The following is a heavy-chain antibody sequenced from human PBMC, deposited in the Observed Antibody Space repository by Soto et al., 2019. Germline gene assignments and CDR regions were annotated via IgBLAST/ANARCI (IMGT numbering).Heavy chain of an antibody. CDR2: ISYDGSNK. D-gene: IGHD2-15*01. CDR3: ARDLLVAATYYYYGMDV. V-gene: IGHV3-30-3*01. CDR1: GFTFSRYA. Sequence: GGSLRLSCGVSGFTFSRYAMHWVRQAPGGGLEWVAVISYDGSNKYYADSVKGRFTISRDNSKNTLYLQMNSLRAEDTAVYYCARDLLVAATYYYYGMDVWGQGTTVTVSS. J-gene: IGHJ6*02.